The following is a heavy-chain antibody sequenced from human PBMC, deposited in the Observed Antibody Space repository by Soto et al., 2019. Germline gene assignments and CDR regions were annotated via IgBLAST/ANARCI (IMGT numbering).Heavy chain of an antibody. D-gene: IGHD3-10*01. CDR3: ASPGRVTMVRGALDDGMDV. J-gene: IGHJ6*02. CDR1: GGTFSSYT. V-gene: IGHV1-69*02. Sequence: QVQLVQSGAEVKKPGSSVKVSCKASGGTFSSYTISWVRQAPGQGLEWMGRIIPILGIANYAQKFQGRVTMTADKATSTDYMELSSLRSEDTAVYYCASPGRVTMVRGALDDGMDVWGQGTTVTVSS. CDR2: IIPILGIA.